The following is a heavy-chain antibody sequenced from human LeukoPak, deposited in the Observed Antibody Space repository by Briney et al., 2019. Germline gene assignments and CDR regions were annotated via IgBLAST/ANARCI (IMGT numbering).Heavy chain of an antibody. Sequence: WASVKVSCKASGYTFTSYDINWVRQATGQGLEWMGWMNPNSGNTGYAQKFQGRVTMTRNTSISTAYMELSSLRSEDTAVYYCASVNNGYSYGYGDYYYYGMDVWGQGTTVTVSS. J-gene: IGHJ6*02. CDR1: GYTFTSYD. CDR3: ASVNNGYSYGYGDYYYYGMDV. CDR2: MNPNSGNT. D-gene: IGHD5-18*01. V-gene: IGHV1-8*01.